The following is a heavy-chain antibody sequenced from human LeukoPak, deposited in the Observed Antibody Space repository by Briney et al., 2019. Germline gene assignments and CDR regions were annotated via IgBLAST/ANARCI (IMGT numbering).Heavy chain of an antibody. CDR1: GGSICSYY. Sequence: PSETLSLTCTVSGGSICSYYWSWIREPAGKGLEWIGRIYTSGSTNYNPSLKSRVTMSVDTSKNQFSLKLSSVTAADTAVYYCARGAAVAGTKPEYFDYWGQGTLVTVSS. CDR3: ARGAAVAGTKPEYFDY. V-gene: IGHV4-4*07. CDR2: IYTSGST. J-gene: IGHJ4*02. D-gene: IGHD6-19*01.